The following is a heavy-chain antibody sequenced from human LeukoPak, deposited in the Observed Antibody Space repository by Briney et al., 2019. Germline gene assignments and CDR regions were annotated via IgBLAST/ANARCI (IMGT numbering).Heavy chain of an antibody. CDR1: GYTFTGYY. D-gene: IGHD3-3*01. CDR3: ARGGRITIFGVVIIDFDY. CDR2: INPNSGGT. Sequence: ASVKVSCKASGYTFTGYYMHWVRQAPGQGLEWMGWINPNSGGTNHAQKFQGRVTMTRDTSISTAYMELSRLRSDDTAVYYCARGGRITIFGVVIIDFDYWGQGTLVTVSS. V-gene: IGHV1-2*02. J-gene: IGHJ4*02.